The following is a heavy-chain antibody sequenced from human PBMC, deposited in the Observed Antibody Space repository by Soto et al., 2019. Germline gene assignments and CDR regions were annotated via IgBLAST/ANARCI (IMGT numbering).Heavy chain of an antibody. CDR1: GGSISGYY. D-gene: IGHD6-13*01. CDR2: IYYSGST. V-gene: IGHV4-59*01. CDR3: AGDDSSSGA. J-gene: IGHJ4*02. Sequence: SETLSLTCTVSGGSISGYYWSWIRQPPGKGLEWIGYIYYSGSTNYNPSLKSRVTISVDTSKNQFSLKLSSVTAADTAVYYCAGDDSSSGAWGQGTLVTVSS.